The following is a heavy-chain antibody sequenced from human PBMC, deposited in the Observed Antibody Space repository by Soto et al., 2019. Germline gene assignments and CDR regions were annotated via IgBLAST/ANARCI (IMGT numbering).Heavy chain of an antibody. D-gene: IGHD6-6*01. CDR2: IYYSGST. CDR3: ARLLRSSIAAPTYHPGSYYYMDV. J-gene: IGHJ6*03. Sequence: PSETLSLTCTASGGSISSYYWSWIRQPPGKGLEWIGYIYYSGSTNYNPSLKSRVTISVDTSKNQFSLKLSSVSAADTAVYYCARLLRSSIAAPTYHPGSYYYMDVWGKGTTVTVSS. CDR1: GGSISSYY. V-gene: IGHV4-59*08.